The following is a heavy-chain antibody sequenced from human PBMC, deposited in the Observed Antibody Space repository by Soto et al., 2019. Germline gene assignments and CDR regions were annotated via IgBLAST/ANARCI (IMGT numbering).Heavy chain of an antibody. CDR1: GYTLSNYA. J-gene: IGHJ4*02. Sequence: ASVKVSCKASGYTLSNYAMHWVRQAPGQRLEWMGWINAGNGNTKYSQKFQDRVTITRDTSASTAYMELSSLRSEDTAVYYCARDLGGWPDYWGQGTLVTVSS. CDR3: ARDLGGWPDY. D-gene: IGHD6-19*01. V-gene: IGHV1-3*01. CDR2: INAGNGNT.